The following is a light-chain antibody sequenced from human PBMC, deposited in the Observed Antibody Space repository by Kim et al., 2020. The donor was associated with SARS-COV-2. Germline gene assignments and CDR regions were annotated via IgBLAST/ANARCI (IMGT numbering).Light chain of an antibody. CDR1: SSDIGGANY. Sequence: QSALTQPPSASGSPGQSVTISCTGTSSDIGGANYVSWYQQHPGKAPKLLIYEVTKRPSGVPARFSASKSGNTASLTVSGLRAEDEADYYCCSTAGNHIEVFGGGTKLTVL. V-gene: IGLV2-8*01. CDR2: EVT. J-gene: IGLJ2*01. CDR3: CSTAGNHIEV.